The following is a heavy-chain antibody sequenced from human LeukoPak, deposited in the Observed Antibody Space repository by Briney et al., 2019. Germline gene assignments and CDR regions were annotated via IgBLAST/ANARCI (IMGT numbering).Heavy chain of an antibody. J-gene: IGHJ4*02. CDR1: GFTFNNYP. CDR3: ARAGVISGWDY. V-gene: IGHV3-23*01. D-gene: IGHD3-3*02. CDR2: IGGEKSGSWT. Sequence: PGGSLRLSCAASGFTFNNYPMGWVRQAPEKGLEWLSAIGGEKSGSWTKSADSVKGRFTISRDNSENTLYLQMDSLTVEDTAVYYCARAGVISGWDYWGQGVLVTVSS.